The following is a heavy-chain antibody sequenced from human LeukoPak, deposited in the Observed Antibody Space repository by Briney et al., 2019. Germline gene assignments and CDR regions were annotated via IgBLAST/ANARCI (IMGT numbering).Heavy chain of an antibody. CDR2: IIPILGIA. J-gene: IGHJ4*02. CDR3: ARSRHDFWSGYSDY. Sequence: ASVKVSCKASGGTFSSYAISWVRQAPGQGLEWMGRIIPILGIANYAQKFQGRVTITTDESTSTAYMELSSLRSEDTAVYYCARSRHDFWSGYSDYWGQGTLVTVSS. V-gene: IGHV1-69*04. D-gene: IGHD3-3*01. CDR1: GGTFSSYA.